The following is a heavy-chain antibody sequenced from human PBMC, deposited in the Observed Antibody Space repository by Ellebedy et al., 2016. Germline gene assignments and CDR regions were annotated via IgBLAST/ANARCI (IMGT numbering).Heavy chain of an antibody. Sequence: GGSLRLSCEASGFTFSSYSLNWVRQAPGKGPEWISYISPRSDTIYYADSVKGRLTISRDNANNSLYLHLNSLRVEDTAVYYCAKARNCGGECYYDYWGQGTLVTVSS. J-gene: IGHJ4*02. CDR1: GFTFSSYS. D-gene: IGHD2-21*01. CDR3: AKARNCGGECYYDY. CDR2: ISPRSDTI. V-gene: IGHV3-48*04.